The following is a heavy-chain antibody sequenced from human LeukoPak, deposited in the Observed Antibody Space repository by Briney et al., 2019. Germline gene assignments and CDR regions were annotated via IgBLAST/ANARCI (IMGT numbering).Heavy chain of an antibody. Sequence: SETLSLTCSVSGGSISSGGYYWSWIRQPPGKGLEWIGEINHSGSTNYNPSLKSRVTISVDTSKNQFSLKLSSVTAADTAVYYCARRGYYGSGGYYWWGQGTLVTVSS. V-gene: IGHV4-34*01. CDR3: ARRGYYGSGGYYW. D-gene: IGHD3-10*01. J-gene: IGHJ4*02. CDR1: GGSISSGGYY. CDR2: INHSGST.